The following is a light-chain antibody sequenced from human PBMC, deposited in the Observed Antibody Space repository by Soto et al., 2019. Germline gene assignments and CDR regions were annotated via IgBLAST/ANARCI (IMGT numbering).Light chain of an antibody. CDR2: DVS. J-gene: IGLJ1*01. CDR3: CSYAGSYV. CDR1: SSDVGGYNY. Sequence: LTQPRSVSGSPGQSVTISFTGNSSDVGGYNYVSWYQQHPGKAPKLMIYDVSKRPSGVPDRFSGSKSGNTASLTISGLQAEDEADYYCCSYAGSYVFGTGTKVTVL. V-gene: IGLV2-11*01.